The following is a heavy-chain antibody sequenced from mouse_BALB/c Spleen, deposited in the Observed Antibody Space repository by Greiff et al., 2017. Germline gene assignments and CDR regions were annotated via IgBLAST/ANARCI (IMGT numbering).Heavy chain of an antibody. V-gene: IGHV1S81*02. Sequence: QVQLQQSGAELVKPGASVKLSCKASGYTFTSYYMYWVKQRPGQGLEWIGEINPSNGGTNYHEKFKSKATLTVDKSSSTAYMQLSSLTSEDSAVYYCTRSGGDYGKGAMDYGGQGTSVTVSS. J-gene: IGHJ4*01. CDR1: GYTFTSYY. CDR2: INPSNGGT. D-gene: IGHD2-13*01. CDR3: TRSGGDYGKGAMDY.